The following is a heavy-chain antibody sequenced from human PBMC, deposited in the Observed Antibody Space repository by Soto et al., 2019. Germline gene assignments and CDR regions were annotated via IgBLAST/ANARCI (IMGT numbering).Heavy chain of an antibody. CDR1: GGSISSGDYY. Sequence: QVQLQESGPGLVKPSQTLSLTCTVSGGSISSGDYYWSWIRQPPGKGLEWIGYIYYRGSTYYNPSLKSRVNISVDTSKNQSSLKLSSVPAADTAVYYCARGNRTKVVTWGCDWFDPWGQGTLVTVSS. D-gene: IGHD2-8*02. CDR2: IYYRGST. J-gene: IGHJ5*02. V-gene: IGHV4-30-4*01. CDR3: ARGNRTKVVTWGCDWFDP.